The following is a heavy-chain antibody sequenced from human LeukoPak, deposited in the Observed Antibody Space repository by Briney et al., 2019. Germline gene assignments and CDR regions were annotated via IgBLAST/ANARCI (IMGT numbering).Heavy chain of an antibody. CDR3: ARVIRSYYDSSGYIDY. Sequence: PSETLSLTCTVSGGSISSYYWSWIRQPPGKGLEWIGYIYYSGSTYYNPSLKSRVTISVDTSKNQFSLKLSSVTAADTAVYYCARVIRSYYDSSGYIDYWGQGTLVTVSS. V-gene: IGHV4-30-4*08. D-gene: IGHD3-22*01. CDR2: IYYSGST. CDR1: GGSISSYY. J-gene: IGHJ4*02.